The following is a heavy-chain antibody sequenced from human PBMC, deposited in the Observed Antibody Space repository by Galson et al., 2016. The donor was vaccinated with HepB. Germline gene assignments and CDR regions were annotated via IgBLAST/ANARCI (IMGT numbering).Heavy chain of an antibody. J-gene: IGHJ4*02. V-gene: IGHV3-15*01. CDR1: GFTVKNAY. Sequence: SLRLSCAASGFTVKNAYMCWVRQAPGKGLEWVGRVRDDGTTDYAAPVKGRFTISRDDAKATLSLEMNSLKSEDTAVYYCTTYGAGTFGHWGQGTLVTVSS. D-gene: IGHD3-10*01. CDR2: VRDDGTT. CDR3: TTYGAGTFGH.